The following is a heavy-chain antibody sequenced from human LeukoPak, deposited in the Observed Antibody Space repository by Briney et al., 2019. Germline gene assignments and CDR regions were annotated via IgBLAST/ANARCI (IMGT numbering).Heavy chain of an antibody. D-gene: IGHD2-2*01. CDR3: ARRVGYCSSTSCYGNWFDP. J-gene: IGHJ5*02. V-gene: IGHV4-59*01. CDR1: GGSISSYY. Sequence: PSETLSLTCTVSGGSISSYYWSWIRQPPGKGLEWIGYIYYSGSTNYNPSLKSRVTISVDTSKNQFSLKLSSVTAADTAVYYCARRVGYCSSTSCYGNWFDPWGQGTLVTVSS. CDR2: IYYSGST.